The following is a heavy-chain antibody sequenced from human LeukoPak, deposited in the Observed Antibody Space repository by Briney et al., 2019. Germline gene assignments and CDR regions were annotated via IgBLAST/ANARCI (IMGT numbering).Heavy chain of an antibody. V-gene: IGHV4-39*01. Sequence: PSETLSLTCTVSGGSIRSSSYYWGWIRQPPGKGLEWIGSIYYSGSTYYNPSLKSRVTISVDTSKNQFSLKLSSVTAADTAVYYCAALYSSGWYGYWGQGTLVTVSS. J-gene: IGHJ4*02. CDR2: IYYSGST. D-gene: IGHD6-19*01. CDR3: AALYSSGWYGY. CDR1: GGSIRSSSYY.